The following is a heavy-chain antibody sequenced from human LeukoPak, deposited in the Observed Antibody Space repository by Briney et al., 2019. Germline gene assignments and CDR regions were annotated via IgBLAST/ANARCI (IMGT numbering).Heavy chain of an antibody. V-gene: IGHV1-3*01. CDR2: INAGNGNT. CDR3: ARPPKPTYYYDSSGYYFDY. D-gene: IGHD3-22*01. CDR1: GYTFTSYA. J-gene: IGHJ4*02. Sequence: ASVKVSCKASGYTFTSYAMHWVRQAPGQRLEWMGWINAGNGNTKYSQKFQGRVTITRDTSASTAYMELSSLRSEDTAVYYCARPPKPTYYYDSSGYYFDYWGQGTLVTVPS.